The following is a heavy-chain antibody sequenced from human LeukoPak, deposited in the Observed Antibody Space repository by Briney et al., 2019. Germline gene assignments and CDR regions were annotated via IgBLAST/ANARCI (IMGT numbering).Heavy chain of an antibody. V-gene: IGHV3-48*03. CDR3: ARDDNLIHLWAVFDY. D-gene: IGHD5-18*01. CDR1: GFTFSSYE. J-gene: IGHJ4*02. CDR2: TSATGNTI. Sequence: PGGSLRLSCAASGFTFSSYEMNWVRQAPGKGLEWVSYTSATGNTIFYADSVKGRFTVSRDSAKNSLYLQMSSLRAEDTAVYYCARDDNLIHLWAVFDYWGQGSLVTVSS.